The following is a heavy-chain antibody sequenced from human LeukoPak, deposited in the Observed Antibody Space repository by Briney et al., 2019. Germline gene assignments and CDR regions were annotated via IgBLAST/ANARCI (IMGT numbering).Heavy chain of an antibody. CDR2: ISYDGSKT. J-gene: IGHJ4*02. Sequence: PGRSLRLSCAASGFNFSSYGLHRVRQAPGKGLEWVAVISYDGSKTYYADSVKGRFTISRDNSKNTLYLQMNSLRPEDTAVYYCARVSLQLWSQALAYWGQGTLVTVSS. D-gene: IGHD5-18*01. CDR3: ARVSLQLWSQALAY. V-gene: IGHV3-30-3*01. CDR1: GFNFSSYG.